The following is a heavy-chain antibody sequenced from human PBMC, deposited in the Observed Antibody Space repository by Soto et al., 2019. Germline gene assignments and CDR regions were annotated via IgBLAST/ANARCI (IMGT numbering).Heavy chain of an antibody. CDR3: ARSSGSYYFEY. Sequence: SETLSLICAVSGASISSSTWWSWVRQPPGKGLEWIGEIYHSGNTNYNPSLKSRVTISVDNSKNQFSLNLSSVTAADTAVYYCARSSGSYYFEYWGQGTLVTVSS. CDR2: IYHSGNT. CDR1: GASISSSTW. J-gene: IGHJ4*02. D-gene: IGHD1-26*01. V-gene: IGHV4-4*02.